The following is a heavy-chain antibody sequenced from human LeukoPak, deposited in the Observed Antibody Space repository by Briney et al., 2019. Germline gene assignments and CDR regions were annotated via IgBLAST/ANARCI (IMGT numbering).Heavy chain of an antibody. D-gene: IGHD5-18*01. Sequence: GGSLRLSCAASGFTFSSYSMNWIRQAPGKGLEWVSYISSRGSTIYYADSVKGRFTISRDNAKNSLYLQMNSLRAEDTAVYYCARHDTAMATDYGMDVWGQGTTVTVSS. CDR1: GFTFSSYS. CDR2: ISSRGSTI. J-gene: IGHJ6*02. V-gene: IGHV3-48*04. CDR3: ARHDTAMATDYGMDV.